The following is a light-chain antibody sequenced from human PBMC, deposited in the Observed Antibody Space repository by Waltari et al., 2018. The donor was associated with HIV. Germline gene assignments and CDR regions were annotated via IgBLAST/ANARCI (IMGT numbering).Light chain of an antibody. CDR1: SSNIGSNC. CDR3: AAWDDSLSVWV. Sequence: QPVLTQPPSASGTPGQRVTISCSGSSSNIGSNCVYWYQQLPGTAPKLLIYRNNQRPSGVPDRFSGSKSGTSASLAISGLRSEDEADYYCAAWDDSLSVWVFGGGTKLTVL. V-gene: IGLV1-47*01. CDR2: RNN. J-gene: IGLJ3*02.